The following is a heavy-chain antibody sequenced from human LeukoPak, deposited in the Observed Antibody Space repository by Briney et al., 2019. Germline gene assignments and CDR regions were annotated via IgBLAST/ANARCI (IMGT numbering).Heavy chain of an antibody. CDR1: GFTFSSSA. V-gene: IGHV3-23*01. Sequence: GGSLRLSCAASGFTFSSSAMSWVRQAPGKGLEWVSAISNNGGYTYYADSVQGRFTISRDNSKSTLCLQMNSLRAEDTAVYYCARERYYDFWSGYLRWGQGTLVTVSS. J-gene: IGHJ4*02. CDR3: ARERYYDFWSGYLR. CDR2: ISNNGGYT. D-gene: IGHD3-3*01.